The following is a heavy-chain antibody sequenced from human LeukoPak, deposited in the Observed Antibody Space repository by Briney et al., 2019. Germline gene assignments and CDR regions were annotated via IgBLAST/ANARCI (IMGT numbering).Heavy chain of an antibody. CDR2: INPRNGGT. Sequence: ASVTVSCKPSGYTFTAYYLHWMRQAPGQGLEWMGWINPRNGGTKYAQNFQGRFTMTRDTSISTAYMDLNRLTSDDTAVYYCARDPSTSYYVDYWGLGTLVTVSS. J-gene: IGHJ4*02. CDR1: GYTFTAYY. CDR3: ARDPSTSYYVDY. D-gene: IGHD6-6*01. V-gene: IGHV1-2*02.